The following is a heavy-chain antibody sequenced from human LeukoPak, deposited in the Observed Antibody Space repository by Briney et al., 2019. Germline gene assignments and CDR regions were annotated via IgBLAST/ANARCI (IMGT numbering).Heavy chain of an antibody. CDR1: GFAFSTYT. Sequence: GGSLRLSCAASGFAFSTYTMHWVRQAPGKGLEWVAVISYDGSNKYYADSVKGRFTISRDNSKNTLYLQMNSLRAEDTAVYYCAKEVVAATDWGQGTLVTVSS. CDR3: AKEVVAATD. CDR2: ISYDGSNK. J-gene: IGHJ4*02. V-gene: IGHV3-30-3*01. D-gene: IGHD2-15*01.